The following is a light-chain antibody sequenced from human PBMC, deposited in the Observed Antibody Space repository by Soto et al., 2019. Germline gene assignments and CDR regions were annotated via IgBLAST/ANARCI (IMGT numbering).Light chain of an antibody. V-gene: IGKV1-5*03. Sequence: DIHMTQSPSTLSASVGDRVTITCRASQSISSWLAWYQQKPGKAPKLLIYKASSLESGVPSRFSGSGSGTEFTLTISSLQPDDFATYYCQQYNSYSRGTFGQGTKVDIK. CDR1: QSISSW. J-gene: IGKJ1*01. CDR2: KAS. CDR3: QQYNSYSRGT.